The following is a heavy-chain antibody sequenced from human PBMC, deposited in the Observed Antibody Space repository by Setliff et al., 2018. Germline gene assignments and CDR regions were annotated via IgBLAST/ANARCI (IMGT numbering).Heavy chain of an antibody. J-gene: IGHJ3*01. CDR3: VRDRWKVIVNRGDDAFDL. CDR2: IKEDGSEK. Sequence: LRLSCAASRFTFSNYWMSWVRQAPGQGLEWVANIKEDGSEKYYVDSVKGRFTTSRDNAKNSMDLQMNSPRGEDTAVYYCVRDRWKVIVNRGDDAFDLWGQGAMVTVSS. CDR1: RFTFSNYW. V-gene: IGHV3-7*01. D-gene: IGHD3-22*01.